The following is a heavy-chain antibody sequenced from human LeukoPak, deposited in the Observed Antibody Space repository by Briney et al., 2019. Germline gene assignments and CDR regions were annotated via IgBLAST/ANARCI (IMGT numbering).Heavy chain of an antibody. D-gene: IGHD6-19*01. CDR1: VYTFTTYD. V-gene: IGHV1-8*01. CDR3: ARGRGSGNEENWFDP. Sequence: ASVKVSCKASVYTFTTYDINCVRQATGQGLEWMGWMNPNSGNTGYAQKFQGRVTMTRNTSISTAYMELSSLRSEDTAVYYCARGRGSGNEENWFDPWGQGTLVTVSS. CDR2: MNPNSGNT. J-gene: IGHJ5*02.